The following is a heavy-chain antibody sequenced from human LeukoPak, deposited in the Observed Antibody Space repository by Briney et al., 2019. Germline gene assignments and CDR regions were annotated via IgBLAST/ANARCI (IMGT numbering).Heavy chain of an antibody. CDR1: GGSFSGYY. V-gene: IGHV4-34*01. D-gene: IGHD2-2*01. J-gene: IGHJ5*02. Sequence: PSETLSLTCAVYGGSFSGYYWSRIRQPPGKGLEWIGEINHSGSTNYNPSLKSRVTISVDTSKNQFSLKLSSVTAADTAVYYCARGGLGYCSSTSCVNWFDPWGQGTLVTVSS. CDR2: INHSGST. CDR3: ARGGLGYCSSTSCVNWFDP.